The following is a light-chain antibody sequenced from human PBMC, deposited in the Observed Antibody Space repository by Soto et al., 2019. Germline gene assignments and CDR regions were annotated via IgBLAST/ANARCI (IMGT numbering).Light chain of an antibody. J-gene: IGKJ5*01. CDR2: DVS. CDR3: QPYNNWPFS. Sequence: EIVMKQSPGTLSVSTGERATLSCRAGQGVTTNFAWYQQKSGQSPRILIYDVSIRATGVPARFSGTGSETDFTLTISGLQSEDSAVYFCQPYNNWPFSVGPVTRLEIK. CDR1: QGVTTN. V-gene: IGKV3-15*01.